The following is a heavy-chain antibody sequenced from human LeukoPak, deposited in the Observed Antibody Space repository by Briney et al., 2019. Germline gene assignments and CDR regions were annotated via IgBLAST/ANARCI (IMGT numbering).Heavy chain of an antibody. J-gene: IGHJ2*01. CDR1: GGSISSSSYY. CDR3: ARDPWGGFTGYFDL. D-gene: IGHD7-27*01. V-gene: IGHV4-39*07. CDR2: IYYSGST. Sequence: PSETLSLTCTVSGGSISSSSYYWGWIRQPPGKGLEWIGSIYYSGSTYYNPSLKSRVTISVGTSKNQFSLKLSSVTAADTAVYYCARDPWGGFTGYFDLWGRGTLVTVSS.